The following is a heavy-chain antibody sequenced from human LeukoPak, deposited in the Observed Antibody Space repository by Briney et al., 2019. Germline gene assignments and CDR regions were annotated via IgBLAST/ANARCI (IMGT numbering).Heavy chain of an antibody. J-gene: IGHJ4*02. CDR3: AKAYGSGSYGYFDY. V-gene: IGHV3-30*18. CDR1: GFTFSSYG. CDR2: ISYDGSNR. D-gene: IGHD3-10*01. Sequence: QPGGSLRLSCAASGFTFSSYGMRWVRQAPGKGLEWVAVISYDGSNRYYADSVKGRFTISRDNSENTLYLQVNSLRAEDTAVYYCAKAYGSGSYGYFDYWGQGTLVTVSS.